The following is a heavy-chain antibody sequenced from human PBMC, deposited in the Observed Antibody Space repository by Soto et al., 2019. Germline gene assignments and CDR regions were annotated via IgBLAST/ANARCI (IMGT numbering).Heavy chain of an antibody. CDR3: ARWVEVSLDLFAS. CDR2: IYHSGRT. Sequence: PSETLSLTWTVSGGSISNGYYYWSWVRQNPGKGLEWIGHIYHSGRTYYNPSLKSRVTISVDTSKNQFSLNLSSVTAADTAVYYFARWVEVSLDLFASWGQGSPVTGSS. D-gene: IGHD2-21*01. J-gene: IGHJ4*02. V-gene: IGHV4-31*02. CDR1: GGSISNGYYY.